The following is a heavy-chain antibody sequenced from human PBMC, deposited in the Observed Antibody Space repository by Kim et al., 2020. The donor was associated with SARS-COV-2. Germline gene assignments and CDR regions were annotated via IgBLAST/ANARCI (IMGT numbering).Heavy chain of an antibody. D-gene: IGHD3-10*01. J-gene: IGHJ4*02. Sequence: YADSVKGRITISRDNYKNTQYLQMNSLSPEDTAVYYCAKDSVVRGVKGIDYWGQGTLVTVSS. V-gene: IGHV3-30*02. CDR3: AKDSVVRGVKGIDY.